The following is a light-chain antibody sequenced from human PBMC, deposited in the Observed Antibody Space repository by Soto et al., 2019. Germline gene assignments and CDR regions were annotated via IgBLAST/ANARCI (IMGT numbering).Light chain of an antibody. CDR2: AAS. Sequence: DIQMTQSPSSLSASVGDRVTITCRASQAISNSLAWYQQKPGKVPKLLIYAASTLQSGVPSRFSGSGSGTDFTLTISSLQPEDVATYYCQKYNSALHTFAGGTKVEIK. J-gene: IGKJ4*01. CDR1: QAISNS. V-gene: IGKV1-27*01. CDR3: QKYNSALHT.